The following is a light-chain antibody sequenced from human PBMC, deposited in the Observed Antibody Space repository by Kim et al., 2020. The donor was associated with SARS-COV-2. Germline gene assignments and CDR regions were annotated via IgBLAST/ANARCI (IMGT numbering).Light chain of an antibody. Sequence: VSVALVQTARITCGGNNMHCNNVPWYQQKPAPALWLVLYRDSHRPSGIPERFSGSNSGNTATLPFSSAKAGDEADYSCQVWDSRTVFGGGTQLTVL. V-gene: IGLV3-9*01. J-gene: IGLJ3*02. CDR2: RDS. CDR3: QVWDSRTV. CDR1: NMHCNN.